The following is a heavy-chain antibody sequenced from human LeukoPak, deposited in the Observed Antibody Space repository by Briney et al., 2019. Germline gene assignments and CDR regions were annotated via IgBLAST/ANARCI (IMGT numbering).Heavy chain of an antibody. CDR1: GFTFSNYW. Sequence: GSLRLSCAASGFTFSNYWMSWVRQAPGKGLEWVANSKQDGSVEYSAVSVKGRFTIARDNAKETVYLQMISLRAEDTAVYYCARIGYSSSSFDFWGQGTLVTVSP. J-gene: IGHJ4*02. CDR2: SKQDGSVE. V-gene: IGHV3-7*05. D-gene: IGHD6-6*01. CDR3: ARIGYSSSSFDF.